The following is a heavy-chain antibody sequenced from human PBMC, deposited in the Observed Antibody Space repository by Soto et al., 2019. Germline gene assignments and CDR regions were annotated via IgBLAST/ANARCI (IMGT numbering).Heavy chain of an antibody. CDR2: ISGRGESI. J-gene: IGHJ6*02. Sequence: EVQLLESGGGLVQPGESLRLSCAASGFIFSDYAMTWVRQAPGKGLEWVSGISGRGESIYYADAVEGRFPISRDNSKNTLYLQMNSLRGEDTAVYYCARDRHGSDWYTYYFYTLAVWGQGTTVTVSS. CDR1: GFIFSDYA. CDR3: ARDRHGSDWYTYYFYTLAV. V-gene: IGHV3-23*01. D-gene: IGHD6-13*01.